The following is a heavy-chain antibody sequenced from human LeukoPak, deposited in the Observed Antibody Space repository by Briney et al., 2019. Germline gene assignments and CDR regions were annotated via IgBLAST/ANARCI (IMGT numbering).Heavy chain of an antibody. D-gene: IGHD6-13*01. CDR2: IYTSGST. Sequence: SETLSLTCTVSGGSISSYYWSWIRQPAGKGLEWIGRIYTSGSTNYNPSLKSRVTMSVDTSKNQFSLKLSSVTAADTAVYYCARLPLAAAGRGYYYYYGMDVWGQGTTVTVSS. CDR3: ARLPLAAAGRGYYYYYGMDV. J-gene: IGHJ6*02. CDR1: GGSISSYY. V-gene: IGHV4-4*07.